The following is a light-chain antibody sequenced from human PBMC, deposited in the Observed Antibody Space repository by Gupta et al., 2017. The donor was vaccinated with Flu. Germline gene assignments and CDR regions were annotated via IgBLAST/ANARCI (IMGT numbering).Light chain of an antibody. Sequence: DIQMTQSPSTLSASVGYRVTITCRASQSISSWLAWYQQKPGKAPKLLIYKASSVESGVPSRFSGSGSGTEFTLTISSLQPDDFATYYCQQYNSYSGTFGQGTKLEIK. CDR1: QSISSW. J-gene: IGKJ2*01. V-gene: IGKV1-5*03. CDR2: KAS. CDR3: QQYNSYSGT.